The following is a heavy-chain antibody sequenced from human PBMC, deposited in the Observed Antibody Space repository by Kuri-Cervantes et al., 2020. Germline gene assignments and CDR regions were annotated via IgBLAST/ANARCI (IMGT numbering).Heavy chain of an antibody. CDR2: ISAYNGNT. Sequence: ASVKVSCKASGYTFTSYGISWVRQAPGQGLEWMGWISAYNGNTNYAQKLQGRATMTTDTSTSTAYMELRSLRSDDTAVYYCARSGQLQELYYYYMDVWGKGTTVTDSS. CDR1: GYTFTSYG. V-gene: IGHV1-18*01. CDR3: ARSGQLQELYYYYMDV. D-gene: IGHD5-24*01. J-gene: IGHJ6*03.